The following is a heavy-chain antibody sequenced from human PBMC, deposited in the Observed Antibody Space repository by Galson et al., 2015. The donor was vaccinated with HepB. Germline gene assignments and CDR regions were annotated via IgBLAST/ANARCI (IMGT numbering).Heavy chain of an antibody. J-gene: IGHJ4*02. Sequence: SLRLSCAASGFTFSSYWMSWVRQAPGKGLEWVANIKQDGSEKYYVDSVKGRFTISRDNSENTLYLQMNSLRAEDTAVYYCAKWESPAGQGHFNFWGQGTLVTVSS. CDR2: IKQDGSEK. CDR1: GFTFSSYW. CDR3: AKWESPAGQGHFNF. V-gene: IGHV3-7*03. D-gene: IGHD2-2*01.